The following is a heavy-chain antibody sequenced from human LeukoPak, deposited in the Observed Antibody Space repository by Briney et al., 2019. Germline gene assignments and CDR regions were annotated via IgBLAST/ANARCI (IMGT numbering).Heavy chain of an antibody. J-gene: IGHJ3*02. D-gene: IGHD5-24*01. CDR3: ARHRAEMATITDDAFDI. Sequence: SETLSLTCTVSGSSICTYSWRGLRRPPGKGLEGVGYIYTTGSTHYNPSLKSRVTMSLDTSKNQFSLRLSSVTAADTAVFYCARHRAEMATITDDAFDIWGQGTTVTVSS. CDR1: GSSICTYS. V-gene: IGHV4-4*09. CDR2: IYTTGST.